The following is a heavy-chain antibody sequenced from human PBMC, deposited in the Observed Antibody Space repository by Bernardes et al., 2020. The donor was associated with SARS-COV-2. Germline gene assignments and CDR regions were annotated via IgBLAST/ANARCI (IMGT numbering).Heavy chain of an antibody. V-gene: IGHV4-31*02. CDR2: IHSTGST. CDR1: GDSIRSAYF. D-gene: IGHD6-13*01. CDR3: ARQSYSSSWNFDY. J-gene: IGHJ4*02. Sequence: SETLSLTCSVSGDSIRSAYFWSCIRQHPGKGLEWIGYIHSTGSTYYNPSLMSRLSMSVDTSKSQFSLKLSSVTAADTAVYYCARQSYSSSWNFDYWGQGTQVTVSS.